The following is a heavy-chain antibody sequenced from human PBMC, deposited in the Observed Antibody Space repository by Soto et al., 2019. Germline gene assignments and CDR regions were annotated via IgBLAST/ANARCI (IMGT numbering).Heavy chain of an antibody. Sequence: EVQLVESGGGLVQPGGSLRLSCEASGIAFISSDMHWVRQGTGKSLEWVSAIGRGGDTYYADSVKGRFTISRENARNSLYLQMNSLTAGDTAVYYCARELADTVTTSWFFDLWGPGTLVTVSS. CDR2: IGRGGDT. D-gene: IGHD4-17*01. V-gene: IGHV3-13*01. CDR3: ARELADTVTTSWFFDL. CDR1: GIAFISSD. J-gene: IGHJ2*01.